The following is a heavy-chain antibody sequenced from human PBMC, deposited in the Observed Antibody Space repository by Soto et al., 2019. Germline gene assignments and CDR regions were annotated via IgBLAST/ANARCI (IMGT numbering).Heavy chain of an antibody. J-gene: IGHJ4*02. Sequence: QVQLVQSGAEVKKPGASVKVSCKASGYTFTSYGISWVRQAPGQVLEWMGWISAYNGNTNYAQKLQGRVTMTTDTSTNTAYMELRSLRSDDTAVYYCARGGGGYSSSWYVVYFDYWGQGTLVTVSS. V-gene: IGHV1-18*04. CDR2: ISAYNGNT. D-gene: IGHD6-13*01. CDR1: GYTFTSYG. CDR3: ARGGGGYSSSWYVVYFDY.